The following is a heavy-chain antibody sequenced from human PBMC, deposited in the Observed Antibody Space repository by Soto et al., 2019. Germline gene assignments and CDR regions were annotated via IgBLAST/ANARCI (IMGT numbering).Heavy chain of an antibody. CDR3: ARDGDGNSMAY. Sequence: QVQLVQSGAEVKKPGSSVKVSCKASGGTCTKYTISWVRQAPGQGLEWMGGIIPIFGATNYVQKFRGRVTITADESTSTAYMELSSLTSNDTAVYFCARDGDGNSMAYWGQGTLVTVSS. CDR1: GGTCTKYT. D-gene: IGHD4-4*01. J-gene: IGHJ4*02. CDR2: IIPIFGAT. V-gene: IGHV1-69*01.